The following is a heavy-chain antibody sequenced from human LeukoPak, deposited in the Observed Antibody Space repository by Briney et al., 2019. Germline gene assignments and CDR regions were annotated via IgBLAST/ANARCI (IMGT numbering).Heavy chain of an antibody. CDR2: INPSGGST. CDR3: ARDLRDSSGYYYQGDAFDI. D-gene: IGHD3-22*01. Sequence: ASVKVSCKASGYTFTSYYMHWVRQAPGQGLEWMGIINPSGGSTSYAQEFQGRVTMTRDMSTSTVYMELSSLRSEDTAVYYCARDLRDSSGYYYQGDAFDIWGQGTMVTVSS. J-gene: IGHJ3*02. V-gene: IGHV1-46*01. CDR1: GYTFTSYY.